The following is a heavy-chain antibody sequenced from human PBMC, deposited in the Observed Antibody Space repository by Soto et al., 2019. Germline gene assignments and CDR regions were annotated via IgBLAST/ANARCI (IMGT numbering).Heavy chain of an antibody. D-gene: IGHD5-12*01. J-gene: IGHJ4*02. CDR3: ARGQEGVVATH. CDR2: IKDGGRT. Sequence: QVQLQQWGAGLLKPSETLSLNCAVNGGSLSGYYWSWIRQPPGKGLEWIGEIKDGGRTNYSPSLKGRATISSDPSNNQFSLRLYSVTAADTGVYYCARGQEGVVATHWDQGTLVTVSS. V-gene: IGHV4-34*01. CDR1: GGSLSGYY.